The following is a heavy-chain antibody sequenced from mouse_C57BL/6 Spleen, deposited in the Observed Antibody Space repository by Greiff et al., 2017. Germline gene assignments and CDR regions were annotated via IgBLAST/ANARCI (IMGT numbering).Heavy chain of an antibody. CDR1: GYTFTSYW. D-gene: IGHD1-1*01. CDR2: IDPSDSYT. V-gene: IGHV1-50*01. CDR3: SILVYRRRYFGY. Sequence: VQLQQPGAELVKPGASVTLSCKASGYTFTSYWMQWVKQRPGQGLEWIGEIDPSDSYTNYNQKFKGKATLTVDTSSSTAFMQLRSLQSDGSAVYDCSILVYRRRYFGYWGQGTTLTVSS. J-gene: IGHJ2*01.